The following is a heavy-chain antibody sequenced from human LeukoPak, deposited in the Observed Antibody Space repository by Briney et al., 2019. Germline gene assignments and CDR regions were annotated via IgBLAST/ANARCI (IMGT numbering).Heavy chain of an antibody. V-gene: IGHV4-59*08. J-gene: IGHJ4*02. D-gene: IGHD6-19*01. CDR3: VRRRYSSTSDYFDY. CDR2: IFYSGTT. Sequence: SETLSLICTVSGGSISSHYWSWLRQSPGKGLEWIGTIFYSGTTEYNASLRSRVTISVDTSKNQFSLNLRSVSAADTAVYFCVRRRYSSTSDYFDYWGQGGPVTVSS. CDR1: GGSISSHY.